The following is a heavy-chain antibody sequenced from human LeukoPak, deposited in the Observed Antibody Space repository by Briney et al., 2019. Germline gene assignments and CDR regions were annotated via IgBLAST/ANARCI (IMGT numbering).Heavy chain of an antibody. D-gene: IGHD2-21*02. J-gene: IGHJ4*02. Sequence: ASVKVSCKASGFTFSGHYIHWVRQAPGQGLEWMGYINPHSGGTSSPQKFQGRVTMTTDTSISAVYMELRSLTSDDTAMYYCVREGNELLSKNFDYWGQGTLVPSPQ. CDR3: VREGNELLSKNFDY. CDR1: GFTFSGHY. V-gene: IGHV1-2*02. CDR2: INPHSGGT.